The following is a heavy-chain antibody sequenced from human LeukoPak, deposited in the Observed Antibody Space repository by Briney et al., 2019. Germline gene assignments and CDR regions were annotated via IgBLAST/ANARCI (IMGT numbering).Heavy chain of an antibody. Sequence: PVKVSCKAPVGTFTSYAISWVRQGPGQGLEWRWGMIPICCTTNKAQTVKGRVSITTDPSTRTAYMEQTSLRSEDTAVYYWPRVVPHRIAAHDWHFDPWGRGTLVTVSS. CDR1: VGTFTSYA. CDR2: MIPICCTT. CDR3: PRVVPHRIAAHDWHFDP. D-gene: IGHD6-25*01. J-gene: IGHJ2*01. V-gene: IGHV1-69*05.